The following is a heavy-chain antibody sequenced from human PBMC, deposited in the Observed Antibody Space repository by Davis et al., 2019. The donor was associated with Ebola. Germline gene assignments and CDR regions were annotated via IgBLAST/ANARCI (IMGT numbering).Heavy chain of an antibody. V-gene: IGHV4-4*02. CDR2: INHSGST. Sequence: SETLSLTCAVSGDSISSSNWWSWVRQPPGKGLEWIGEINHSGSTNYNPSLKSRVTISVDTSKNQFSLKLSSVTAADTAVYYCARGGEEQQLVRGWFDPWGQGTLVTVSS. CDR1: GDSISSSNW. D-gene: IGHD6-13*01. CDR3: ARGGEEQQLVRGWFDP. J-gene: IGHJ5*02.